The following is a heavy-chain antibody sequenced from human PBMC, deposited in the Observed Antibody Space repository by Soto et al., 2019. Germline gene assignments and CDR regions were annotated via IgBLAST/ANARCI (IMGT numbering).Heavy chain of an antibody. Sequence: GESLKISCNGSGYSFTSYWIGWVRQMPGKGLEWMGIIYPGDSDTRYSPSFQGQVTISADKSISTAYLQWSSLKASDTAMYYCARHREGDSSPDGMDVWGQGTTVTVSS. J-gene: IGHJ6*02. CDR1: GYSFTSYW. D-gene: IGHD3-22*01. CDR3: ARHREGDSSPDGMDV. V-gene: IGHV5-51*01. CDR2: IYPGDSDT.